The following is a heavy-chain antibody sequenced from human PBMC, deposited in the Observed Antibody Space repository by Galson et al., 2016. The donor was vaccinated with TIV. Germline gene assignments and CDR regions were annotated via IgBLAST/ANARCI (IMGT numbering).Heavy chain of an antibody. CDR1: GFTFNNYA. V-gene: IGHV3-23*01. J-gene: IGHJ4*02. D-gene: IGHD3-10*01. CDR2: ISGSGGIT. Sequence: SLRLSCAASGFTFNNYAMHWVRQAPGKGLEWVSGISGSGGITYIAESVKGRFAISRDNSRDTLYLQLNSLRAEDTAVYFCARGIIDYSGKSATYYFDYWGQGTPVTVSS. CDR3: ARGIIDYSGKSATYYFDY.